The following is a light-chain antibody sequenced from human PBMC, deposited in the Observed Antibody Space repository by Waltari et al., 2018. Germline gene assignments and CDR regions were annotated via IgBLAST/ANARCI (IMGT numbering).Light chain of an antibody. CDR1: NIGRKS. CDR3: QVWDSSTESVV. V-gene: IGLV3-21*02. CDR2: DNS. J-gene: IGLJ2*01. Sequence: SYELTQPPSLSVAPGQTASVPCGGNNIGRKSVHWYQQKPGRAPVLVAYDNSVRPSGIPERCSGSNSGSTATLTISRVEAGDEADYFCQVWDSSTESVVVGGGTKLAVL.